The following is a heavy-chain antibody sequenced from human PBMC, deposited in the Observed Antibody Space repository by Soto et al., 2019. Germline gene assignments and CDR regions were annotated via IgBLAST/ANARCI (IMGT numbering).Heavy chain of an antibody. CDR1: GFTFSSHS. V-gene: IGHV3-21*01. Sequence: PGGSLRLFCAASGFTFSSHSMNWVRQAPAKGREWVSSISSSSSYIYYAESVKCRFTISRDNAKNSLYLQTTSLRADDTGVYCCARDVHSCYDYWYYAYSGSTGYGMDVWGQGTTVTVSS. CDR3: ARDVHSCYDYWYYAYSGSTGYGMDV. D-gene: IGHD5-12*01. CDR2: ISSSSSYI. J-gene: IGHJ6*02.